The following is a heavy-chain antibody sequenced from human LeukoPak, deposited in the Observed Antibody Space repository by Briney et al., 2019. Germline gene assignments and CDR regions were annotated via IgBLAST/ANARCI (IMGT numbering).Heavy chain of an antibody. CDR3: ARDPGYCSSTSCYGGAFDI. CDR1: GFTFSSYS. Sequence: PGGSLRLSCAASGFTFSSYSMTWVRQAPGKGLEWVSSISSSSSYIYYADSVKGRFTISRDNAKNSLYLQMNSLRAEDTAVYYCARDPGYCSSTSCYGGAFDIWGQGTMVTVSS. D-gene: IGHD2-2*03. V-gene: IGHV3-21*01. J-gene: IGHJ3*02. CDR2: ISSSSSYI.